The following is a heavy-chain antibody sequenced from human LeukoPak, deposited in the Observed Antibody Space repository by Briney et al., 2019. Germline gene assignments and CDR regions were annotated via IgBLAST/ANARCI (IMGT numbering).Heavy chain of an antibody. Sequence: PGGSLRLSCAASGFPFSSYGINWARQAPGKGLEWVSSVSGTGGSTNYADSVKGRFTISRDNSKNTLYLQMNSLRAEDTAIYYCTGGGWSTDAFDIWGQGTVVTVSS. V-gene: IGHV3-23*01. D-gene: IGHD6-19*01. CDR2: VSGTGGST. CDR3: TGGGWSTDAFDI. CDR1: GFPFSSYG. J-gene: IGHJ3*02.